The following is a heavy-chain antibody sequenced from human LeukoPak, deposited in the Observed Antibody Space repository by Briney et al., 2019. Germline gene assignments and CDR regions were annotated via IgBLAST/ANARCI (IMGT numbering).Heavy chain of an antibody. CDR2: IYYSGIT. CDR1: GGPIKTYY. V-gene: IGHV4-59*01. J-gene: IGHJ4*02. D-gene: IGHD6-13*01. Sequence: PSETLSLTCSVSGGPIKTYYWTWLRQPPGKGLEWIANIYYSGITSYNPSLRSRVTMSVDTSTNQVSLNLNSVTAADTAVYYCAASGGYSSSWSLWGQGTLVTVSS. CDR3: AASGGYSSSWSL.